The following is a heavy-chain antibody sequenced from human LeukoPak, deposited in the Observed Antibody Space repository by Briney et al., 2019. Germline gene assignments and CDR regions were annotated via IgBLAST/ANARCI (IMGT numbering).Heavy chain of an antibody. D-gene: IGHD3-22*01. Sequence: GGSLRLSCAASGFTFSNAWMSWVRQAPGKGLEWVGRIISKTDGGTTDYAAPVKGRFTISRDDSKNTLYLQMNSLKTEDTAVYYCTNFTLTKGGFDYWGQGTLVTVSS. CDR1: GFTFSNAW. J-gene: IGHJ4*02. V-gene: IGHV3-15*01. CDR2: IISKTDGGTT. CDR3: TNFTLTKGGFDY.